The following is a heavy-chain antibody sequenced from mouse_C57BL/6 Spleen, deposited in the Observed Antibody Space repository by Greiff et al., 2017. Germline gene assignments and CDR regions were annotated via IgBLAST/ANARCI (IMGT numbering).Heavy chain of an antibody. Sequence: EVNVVESEGGLVQPGSSMKLSCTASGFTFSDSYMAWVRQVPEKGLEWVANINYDGSSTYYLDSLKSRFIISRDNAKNILYLQMSSLKSEDTATYYCARGRGGYDVGDFDYWGQGTTLTVSS. J-gene: IGHJ2*01. V-gene: IGHV5-16*01. CDR2: INYDGSST. CDR1: GFTFSDSY. CDR3: ARGRGGYDVGDFDY. D-gene: IGHD2-2*01.